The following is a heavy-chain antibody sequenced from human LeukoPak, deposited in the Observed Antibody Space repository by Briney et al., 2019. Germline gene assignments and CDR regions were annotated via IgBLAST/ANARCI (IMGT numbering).Heavy chain of an antibody. CDR1: GFTFSTFW. CDR2: MNQDGSEK. V-gene: IGHV3-7*01. CDR3: AGQSRRTFDY. J-gene: IGHJ4*02. Sequence: PGGSLRLSCAASGFTFSTFWMSWVRQAPGKGLEWVANMNQDGSEKYYMDSVTGRFTISRGNAKKSLYLQVNSLRAEDTAVYYCAGQSRRTFDYWGQGTLVTVSS.